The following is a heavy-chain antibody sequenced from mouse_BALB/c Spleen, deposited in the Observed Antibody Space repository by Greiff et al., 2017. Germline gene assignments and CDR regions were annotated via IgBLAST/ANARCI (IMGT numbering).Heavy chain of an antibody. J-gene: IGHJ4*01. CDR1: GYAFTNYL. CDR3: SREDYAAMDY. Sequence: QVQLQQSGAELVRPGTSVKVSCKASGYAFTNYLIEWVKQRPGQGLEWIGVINPGSGGTNYNEKFKGKATLTADKSSSTAYMKLSSLTSDDSAVYFWSREDYAAMDYWGQGTSVTVSS. CDR2: INPGSGGT. V-gene: IGHV1-54*01.